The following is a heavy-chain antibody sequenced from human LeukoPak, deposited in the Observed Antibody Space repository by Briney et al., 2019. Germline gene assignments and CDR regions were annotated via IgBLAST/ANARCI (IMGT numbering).Heavy chain of an antibody. V-gene: IGHV5-51*01. CDR3: ARTRYQLPPHYYMDV. D-gene: IGHD2-2*01. J-gene: IGHJ6*03. CDR2: IYPGDSDT. CDR1: GYSFTSYW. Sequence: GESLKISCKGSGYSFTSYWIGWVRQMPGKGLEWMGIIYPGDSDTRYSPSFQGQVTISADKSISTAYLQWSSLKASDTAMYYCARTRYQLPPHYYMDVWGKGTTVTVSS.